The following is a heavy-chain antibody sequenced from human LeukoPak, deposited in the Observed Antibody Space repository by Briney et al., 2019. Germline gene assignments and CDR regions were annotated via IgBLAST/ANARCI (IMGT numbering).Heavy chain of an antibody. V-gene: IGHV4-31*03. CDR3: ARTPYYYDSSGYYCDS. J-gene: IGHJ5*01. CDR1: GDSISSGGFY. CDR2: IYYTGST. Sequence: SETLSLTCSVSGDSISSGGFYWNWIRQHPGKGLEWIGYIYYTGSTYYNPSLKSRVTISVDTSKNQFSLKLTSVTAADTAVYYCARTPYYYDSSGYYCDSWGQGTLVTDSS. D-gene: IGHD3-22*01.